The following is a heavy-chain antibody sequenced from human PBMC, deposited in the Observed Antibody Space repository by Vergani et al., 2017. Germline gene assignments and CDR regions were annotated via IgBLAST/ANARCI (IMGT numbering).Heavy chain of an antibody. Sequence: EEKLVESGGGLVQPGRSLRLSCEGSGFSFSGYWMHWVRQSPEKGLVWVSRIKSDGSITNYADSVKGRFTISRDNAKNTLYLEMNSLRGDDTAIYYCVRARCSGPCFMSNWFDSWGQGTLVTVSS. J-gene: IGHJ5*01. D-gene: IGHD5-12*01. CDR3: VRARCSGPCFMSNWFDS. CDR2: IKSDGSIT. CDR1: GFSFSGYW. V-gene: IGHV3-74*02.